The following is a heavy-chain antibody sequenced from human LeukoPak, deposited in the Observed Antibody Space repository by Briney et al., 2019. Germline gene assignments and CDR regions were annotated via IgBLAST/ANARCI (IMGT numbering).Heavy chain of an antibody. V-gene: IGHV3-48*02. Sequence: GGSLRLSCAPSGFTSSSNSINWVRPAPGKGREWVSHITASGTAMFYADSVKGRFTISRDNAKNSLYLQMNSLRDEDTAVYYCASSGSYRFDYWGQGTLVTVSS. J-gene: IGHJ4*02. D-gene: IGHD1-26*01. CDR1: GFTSSSNS. CDR2: ITASGTAM. CDR3: ASSGSYRFDY.